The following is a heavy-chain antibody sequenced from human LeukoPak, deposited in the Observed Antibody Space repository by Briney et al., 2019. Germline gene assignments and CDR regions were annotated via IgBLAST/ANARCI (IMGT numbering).Heavy chain of an antibody. J-gene: IGHJ4*02. CDR3: ARGLVYCGGDCYSWGALDY. CDR1: GFTFSSYW. V-gene: IGHV3-7*01. CDR2: IKQDGSEK. Sequence: GGSLRLSCAASGFTFSSYWMSWVRQAPGKRLEWVANIKQDGSEKYYVDSVKGRFTIARDNAKNSLYLQMNSLRAEDTAVYYCARGLVYCGGDCYSWGALDYWGQGTLVTVSS. D-gene: IGHD2-21*02.